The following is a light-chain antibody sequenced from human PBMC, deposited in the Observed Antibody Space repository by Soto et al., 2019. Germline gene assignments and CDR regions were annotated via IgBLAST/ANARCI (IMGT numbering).Light chain of an antibody. J-gene: IGKJ1*01. CDR2: GAS. Sequence: QSPPSLSASVGDTVTITCRASQDIRNDLGWYQQKPGRAPKLLIYGASNLQSGDPSRFSGSVSGTDFTLTISSLQPEDFATYYCLQDYNFPQTFGQGTKV. V-gene: IGKV1-6*01. CDR1: QDIRND. CDR3: LQDYNFPQT.